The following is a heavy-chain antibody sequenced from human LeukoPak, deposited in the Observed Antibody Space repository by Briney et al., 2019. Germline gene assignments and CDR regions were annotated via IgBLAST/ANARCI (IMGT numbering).Heavy chain of an antibody. Sequence: GGSLRLSCAASGFTFSSYAMHWVRQAPGKGLEWVAVISYDGSIKYYADSVKGRFTISRENSKNTMYLQMDGLRAEDTAVYYCPRDNGNYYGMDVWGQGTTVTVSS. CDR3: PRDNGNYYGMDV. CDR1: GFTFSSYA. V-gene: IGHV3-30-3*01. D-gene: IGHD2-8*01. CDR2: ISYDGSIK. J-gene: IGHJ6*02.